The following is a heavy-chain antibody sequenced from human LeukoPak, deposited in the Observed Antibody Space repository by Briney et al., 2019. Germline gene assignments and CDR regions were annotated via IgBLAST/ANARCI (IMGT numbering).Heavy chain of an antibody. V-gene: IGHV4-59*08. CDR3: ARHNWNDAFDY. CDR2: IHYSGST. J-gene: IGHJ4*02. D-gene: IGHD1-20*01. Sequence: SETLSLTCTVSGGSISSYYWSWIRQPPGKGLEWIGYIHYSGSTNYNPSLKSRVTISVDTSKNQFSLKLSSVTAADTAVYYCARHNWNDAFDYWGQGTLVTVSS. CDR1: GGSISSYY.